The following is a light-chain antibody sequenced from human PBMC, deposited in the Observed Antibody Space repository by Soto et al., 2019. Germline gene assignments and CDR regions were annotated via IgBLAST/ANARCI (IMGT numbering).Light chain of an antibody. CDR3: QQYGSLPPRT. CDR1: QSVSSSY. J-gene: IGKJ2*01. V-gene: IGKV3-20*01. CDR2: GAS. Sequence: EIVLTQSPGTLSLSPGERATLSCRANQSVSSSYLAWYQQKPGQAPRLLIYGASSRATGIPDRFSGSGSGTDFTLTISRLEPEDFAVYYCQQYGSLPPRTFGQGTKLEIK.